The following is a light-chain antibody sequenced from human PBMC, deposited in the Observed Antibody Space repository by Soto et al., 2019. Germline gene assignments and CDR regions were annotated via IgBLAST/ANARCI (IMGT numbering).Light chain of an antibody. CDR2: AAS. CDR3: LQDYNYPRT. J-gene: IGKJ1*01. CDR1: QTISSW. Sequence: IQMSQSPSTLSSSVGDTVTITCRASQTISSWLAWYQQKPGKAPKLLIFAASTLQSGVPSRFSGSASGTDFTLTISSLQPEDFATYYCLQDYNYPRTFGQGTKVDIK. V-gene: IGKV1-6*01.